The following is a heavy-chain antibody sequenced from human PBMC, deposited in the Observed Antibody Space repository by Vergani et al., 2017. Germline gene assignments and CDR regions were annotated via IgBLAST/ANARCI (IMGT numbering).Heavy chain of an antibody. CDR3: AGATRDDFWSGAFDY. CDR2: ISSSSSYI. J-gene: IGHJ4*02. CDR1: GFTFSSYS. Sequence: EVQLVESGGGLVKPGGSLRLSCAASGFTFSSYSMNWVRQAPGQGLEWVSSISSSSSYIYYADSVKGRFTISRDNAKNSLDLQMNSLRAEDTAVYYCAGATRDDFWSGAFDYWGQGTLVTVSS. V-gene: IGHV3-21*01. D-gene: IGHD3-3*01.